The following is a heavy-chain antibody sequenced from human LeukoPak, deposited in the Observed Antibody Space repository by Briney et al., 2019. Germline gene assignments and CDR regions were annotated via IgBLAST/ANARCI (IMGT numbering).Heavy chain of an antibody. Sequence: GGSLRLSCAASGFTFSSYAIAWVRQSPGKGREWVSTVGNGGDGTYYADSVKGRFTISRDNSENTLYLQMSSLRAEDTAVYYCAKVTTASSGRGSDYWGPGTLVTVSS. D-gene: IGHD6-19*01. CDR3: AKVTTASSGRGSDY. CDR1: GFTFSSYA. J-gene: IGHJ4*02. CDR2: VGNGGDGT. V-gene: IGHV3-23*01.